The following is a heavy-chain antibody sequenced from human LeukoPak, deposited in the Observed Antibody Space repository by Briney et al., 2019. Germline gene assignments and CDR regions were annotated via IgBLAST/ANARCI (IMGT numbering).Heavy chain of an antibody. J-gene: IGHJ6*02. CDR3: ARDDAYYYGMDV. V-gene: IGHV4-4*08. Sequence: PSETLSLTCTVSGGSISSYYWSWIRQPPGKGLEWIGYIYNSGSTNYNPSLKSRVTISVDTSKNQFSLKLSSVTAADTAVYYCARDDAYYYGMDVWGQGTTVTVSS. CDR2: IYNSGST. CDR1: GGSISSYY.